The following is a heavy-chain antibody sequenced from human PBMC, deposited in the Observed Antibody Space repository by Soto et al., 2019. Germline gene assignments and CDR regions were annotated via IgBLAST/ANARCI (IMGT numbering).Heavy chain of an antibody. V-gene: IGHV1-69*06. CDR1: GGTFSSYA. CDR3: ARPHLSGSYGDSNWFVP. D-gene: IGHD4-17*01. Sequence: SVKVSCKASGGTFSSYAISWVRQAPGQGLEWMGGIIPIFGTANYAQKFQGRVTITADKSTSTAYMELSSLRSEDTAVYYCARPHLSGSYGDSNWFVPWCPGTLVTVFS. J-gene: IGHJ5*02. CDR2: IIPIFGTA.